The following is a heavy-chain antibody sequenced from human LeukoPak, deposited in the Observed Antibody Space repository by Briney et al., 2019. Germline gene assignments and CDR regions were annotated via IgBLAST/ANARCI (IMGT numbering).Heavy chain of an antibody. CDR3: ARREYYGSGSYPY. D-gene: IGHD3-10*01. V-gene: IGHV4-38-2*02. CDR1: GYSISSGYY. J-gene: IGHJ4*02. CDR2: IYYSGST. Sequence: PSETLSLTCTVSGYSISSGYYWGWIRQPPGKGLEWIGSIYYSGSTYYNPSLKSRVTISVDTSKNQFSLKLSSVTAADTAVYYCARREYYGSGSYPYWGQGTLVTVSS.